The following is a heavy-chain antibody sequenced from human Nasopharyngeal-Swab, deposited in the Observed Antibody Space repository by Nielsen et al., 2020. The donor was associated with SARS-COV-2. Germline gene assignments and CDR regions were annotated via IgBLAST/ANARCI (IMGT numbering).Heavy chain of an antibody. CDR1: GFIFSNFA. V-gene: IGHV3-48*04. CDR3: ARARLDYGDYFRFDF. J-gene: IGHJ4*02. CDR2: ISSDRSTI. Sequence: GESLKISCAASGFIFSNFAMSWVRQAPGKGLEWISYISSDRSTIYYSDSVKGRFTISRDNAKNSLFLQMNSLRVEDTAVYYCARARLDYGDYFRFDFWGQGTQVTVSS. D-gene: IGHD4-17*01.